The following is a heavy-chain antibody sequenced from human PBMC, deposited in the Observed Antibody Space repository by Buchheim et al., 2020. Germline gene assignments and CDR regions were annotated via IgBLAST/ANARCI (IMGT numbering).Heavy chain of an antibody. J-gene: IGHJ4*02. CDR1: GFTFSSYS. D-gene: IGHD3-3*01. CDR3: ARDFSYDFWSGPTPFDY. Sequence: EVQLVESGGGLVKPGGSLRLSCAASGFTFSSYSMNWVRQAPGKGLEWVSSISSSSSYIYYADSVKGRFTISRDNAQNSLYPQMNSLRAEDTAVYYCARDFSYDFWSGPTPFDYWGQGTL. V-gene: IGHV3-21*01. CDR2: ISSSSSYI.